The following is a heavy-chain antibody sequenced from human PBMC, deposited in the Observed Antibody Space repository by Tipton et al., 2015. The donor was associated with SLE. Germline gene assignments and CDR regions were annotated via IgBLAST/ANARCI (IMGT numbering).Heavy chain of an antibody. CDR2: IKQDGSEK. Sequence: SLRLSCAASGLTFSSYAMSWVRQAPGKGLEWVANIKQDGSEKYYVDSVKGRFTISRDNAKNSLYLQMNSLRAEDTAVYYCARGGDSSSWTGGYWGQGTLVTVSS. D-gene: IGHD6-13*01. CDR3: ARGGDSSSWTGGY. J-gene: IGHJ4*02. V-gene: IGHV3-7*01. CDR1: GLTFSSYA.